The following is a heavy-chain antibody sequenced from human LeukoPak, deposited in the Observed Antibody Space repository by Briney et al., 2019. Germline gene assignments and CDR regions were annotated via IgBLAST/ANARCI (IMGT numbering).Heavy chain of an antibody. J-gene: IGHJ4*02. CDR1: GFTVSSNY. V-gene: IGHV3-66*01. CDR3: AKDDVYSRSYRFY. D-gene: IGHD6-6*01. Sequence: GGSLRLSCAASGFTVSSNYMSWVRQAPGKGLEWVSVIYSGGSTYYADSVKGRFTISRDNSKNTLYLQMNSLRAEDTAVYYCAKDDVYSRSYRFYWGQGTLVTVSS. CDR2: IYSGGST.